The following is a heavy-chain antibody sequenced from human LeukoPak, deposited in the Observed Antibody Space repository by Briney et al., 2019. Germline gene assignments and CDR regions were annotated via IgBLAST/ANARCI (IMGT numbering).Heavy chain of an antibody. D-gene: IGHD3-10*01. J-gene: IGHJ4*02. CDR3: ATRRTGSGSYYSFDY. V-gene: IGHV1-24*01. Sequence: GASVKVSCKVSGYTLTELSMHWVRQAPGKGLEWMGGFDPEDGETIYAQKFQGRVTMTEDTSTDTAYMALSSLRSEDTAVYYCATRRTGSGSYYSFDYWGPGTLVTVSS. CDR2: FDPEDGET. CDR1: GYTLTELS.